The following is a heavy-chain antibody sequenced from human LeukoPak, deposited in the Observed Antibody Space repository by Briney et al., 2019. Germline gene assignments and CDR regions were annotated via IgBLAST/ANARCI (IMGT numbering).Heavy chain of an antibody. J-gene: IGHJ4*02. V-gene: IGHV3-48*03. CDR1: GFAFSSYE. CDR2: ISGSGSTI. Sequence: PGGSLRLSCAASGFAFSSYEMNWVRQAPGKGLEWVAYISGSGSTIYYADSVKGRFTISRDNAKNSLYLQMNSLRAEDTAVYYCARGPGSGLGMTRYFDYWGQGTLVTVSS. CDR3: ARGPGSGLGMTRYFDY. D-gene: IGHD7-27*01.